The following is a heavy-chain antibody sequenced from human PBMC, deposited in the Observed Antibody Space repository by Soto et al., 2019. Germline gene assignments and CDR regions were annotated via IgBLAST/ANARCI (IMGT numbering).Heavy chain of an antibody. D-gene: IGHD2-15*01. CDR2: IWHDGSEK. Sequence: GGSLRLSCAASGFTFNKYGLHWVRQPPGKGLAWVAVIWHDGSEKYYADSVKDRFTISRDNSKKMVYLQMKSLRVDDTATYYCAKDGDRTYCSDGNCAFFDSWGQGALVTVSS. J-gene: IGHJ4*02. CDR3: AKDGDRTYCSDGNCAFFDS. V-gene: IGHV3-33*06. CDR1: GFTFNKYG.